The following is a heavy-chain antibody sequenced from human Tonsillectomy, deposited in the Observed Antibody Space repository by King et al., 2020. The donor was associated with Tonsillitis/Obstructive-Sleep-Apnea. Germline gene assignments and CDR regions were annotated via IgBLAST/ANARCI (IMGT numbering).Heavy chain of an antibody. CDR3: ARVVVGNGESGYYTGIYYYYMDV. Sequence: QLQESGPGLVKPSGTLTLTCAVSGGSISSCNGWSWVRQPPGKGLEWIGEIYHIGSTNYNPSLKSRVPISVEKSKNQFSRKLSSVTAADTAVYSCARVVVGNGESGYYTGIYYYYMDVWGKGTTVTVSS. V-gene: IGHV4-4*02. CDR2: IYHIGST. D-gene: IGHD3-3*01. CDR1: GGSISSCNG. J-gene: IGHJ6*03.